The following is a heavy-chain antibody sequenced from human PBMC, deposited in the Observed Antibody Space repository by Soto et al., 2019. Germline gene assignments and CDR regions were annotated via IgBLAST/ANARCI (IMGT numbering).Heavy chain of an antibody. CDR3: ARDEGGYDILTGYYKAHHFDY. CDR1: GYTFTHFY. J-gene: IGHJ4*02. CDR2: ISPHNFNT. D-gene: IGHD3-9*01. V-gene: IGHV1-18*01. Sequence: ASVKVSCKASGYTFTHFYITWVRQAPGQGLEWMGAISPHNFNTNYAQKFRGRVALTTEKSTNTAYMDLRSLTSDDTAVYYCARDEGGYDILTGYYKAHHFDYWGQGVPVTVSS.